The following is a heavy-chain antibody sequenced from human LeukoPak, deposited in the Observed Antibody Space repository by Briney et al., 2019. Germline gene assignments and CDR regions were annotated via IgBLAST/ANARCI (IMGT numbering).Heavy chain of an antibody. CDR3: ARHPTRRDVYDHLDY. CDR1: GVSISSCSYH. V-gene: IGHV4-39*01. J-gene: IGHJ4*02. Sequence: SETLSLTCTVSGVSISSCSYHWAWLPQPPGKRPKWIGSMFYSGRTYSNPSLKSRVTISVDTSKNQFSLKVTSVAAADTAVYYCARHPTRRDVYDHLDYWGQGTLVTVSS. D-gene: IGHD5/OR15-5a*01. CDR2: MFYSGRT.